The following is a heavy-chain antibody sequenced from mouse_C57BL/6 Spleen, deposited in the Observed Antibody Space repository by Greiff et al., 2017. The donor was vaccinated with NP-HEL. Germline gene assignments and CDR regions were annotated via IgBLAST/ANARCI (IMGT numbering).Heavy chain of an antibody. J-gene: IGHJ4*01. CDR2: ISSGSSTI. CDR1: GFTFSDYG. V-gene: IGHV5-17*01. D-gene: IGHD4-1*01. Sequence: EVQVVESGGGLVKPGGSLKLSCAASGFTFSDYGMHWVRQAPEKGLEWVAYISSGSSTIYYADTVKGRFTISRDNAKNTLFLQMTSLRSEDTAMYYCASPMGLNYAMDYWGQGTSVTVSS. CDR3: ASPMGLNYAMDY.